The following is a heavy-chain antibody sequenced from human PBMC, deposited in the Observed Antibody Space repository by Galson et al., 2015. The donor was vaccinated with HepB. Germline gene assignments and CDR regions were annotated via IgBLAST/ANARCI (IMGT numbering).Heavy chain of an antibody. CDR1: GSTFTSHD. CDR3: ARGPGDDYVWGSYRYRGDV. Sequence: SVKVSCKASGSTFTSHDIIWVRQATGQGLEWMGWMNPNSGNTGYAEKFKGRVTMTRDTSKSTAYMELSSLTSEDTAVYYCARGPGDDYVWGSYRYRGDVWGQGTTVTVSS. V-gene: IGHV1-8*01. CDR2: MNPNSGNT. D-gene: IGHD3-16*02. J-gene: IGHJ6*02.